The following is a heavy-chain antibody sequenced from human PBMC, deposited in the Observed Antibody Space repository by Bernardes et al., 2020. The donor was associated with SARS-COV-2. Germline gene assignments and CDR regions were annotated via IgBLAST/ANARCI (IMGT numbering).Heavy chain of an antibody. V-gene: IGHV3-74*03. CDR1: GFSVSVYW. CDR3: AREEGYVLGLSYHYYGMDG. Sequence: GGSLRLSCAASGFSVSVYWMHWVRQAPGKGLVWVARFNSDGSRITYADSVKGRFTISRDNAKNTLYLQMNSLRAEDTAVYYCAREEGYVLGLSYHYYGMDGWGQGTTVTVSS. CDR2: FNSDGSRI. J-gene: IGHJ6*02. D-gene: IGHD2-2*01.